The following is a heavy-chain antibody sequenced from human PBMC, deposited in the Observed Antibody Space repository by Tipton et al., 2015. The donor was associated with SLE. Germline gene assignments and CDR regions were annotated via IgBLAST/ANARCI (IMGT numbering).Heavy chain of an antibody. CDR1: GGSISSGGYY. J-gene: IGHJ3*01. CDR2: IYYSGST. CDR3: VSSGYPLGSFDV. V-gene: IGHV4-31*03. Sequence: TLSLTCTVSGGSISSGGYYWSWIRQHPGKGLEWIGYIYYSGSTYYNPSLKSRVTISVDTSKNQFSLKLSSVTAADTALYYCVSSGYPLGSFDVWGQGTMVTVS. D-gene: IGHD3-9*01.